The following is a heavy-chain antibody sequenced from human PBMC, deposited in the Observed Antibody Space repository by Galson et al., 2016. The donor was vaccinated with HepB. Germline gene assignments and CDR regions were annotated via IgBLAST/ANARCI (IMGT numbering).Heavy chain of an antibody. Sequence: SLRLSCAGSGFTFSRYNMSWVRQAPGKGLEWLADISISGSTVYYADSVKGRFTISRDNDKNSVYLQMDSLRDEDTAVYYCAREADFYDSTGYFPPFAYWGQGILVTVS. V-gene: IGHV3-48*03. CDR2: ISISGSTV. J-gene: IGHJ4*02. CDR1: GFTFSRYN. CDR3: AREADFYDSTGYFPPFAY. D-gene: IGHD3-22*01.